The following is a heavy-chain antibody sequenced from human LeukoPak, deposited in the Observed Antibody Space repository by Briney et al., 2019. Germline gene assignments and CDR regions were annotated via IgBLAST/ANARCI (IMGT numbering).Heavy chain of an antibody. CDR3: VSVHYNSSWYSFDY. J-gene: IGHJ4*02. Sequence: GGSLRLSCAASGFTFSSYDMSWVRQAPGKGLEWVSGISWSSGNIGYADSVKGRFTISRDNAKNSLYLQMNTLRAEDTALYYCVSVHYNSSWYSFDYWGQGTLVTVSS. D-gene: IGHD6-13*01. CDR1: GFTFSSYD. CDR2: ISWSSGNI. V-gene: IGHV3-9*01.